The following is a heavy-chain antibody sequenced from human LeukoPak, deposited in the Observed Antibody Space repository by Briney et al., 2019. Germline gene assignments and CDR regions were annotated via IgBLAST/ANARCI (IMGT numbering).Heavy chain of an antibody. Sequence: QSGGSLRLSCAASGFTFSSFAMSWVRQAPGKGLEWVSVISGGGSNTLYTASVKGRFTISRGNSKNTLYLQMNSLRAEDTAIYYCAKNPAIVVATLWFDPWGQGTLVTVSS. CDR3: AKNPAIVVATLWFDP. D-gene: IGHD3-22*01. CDR1: GFTFSSFA. V-gene: IGHV3-23*01. CDR2: ISGGGSNT. J-gene: IGHJ5*02.